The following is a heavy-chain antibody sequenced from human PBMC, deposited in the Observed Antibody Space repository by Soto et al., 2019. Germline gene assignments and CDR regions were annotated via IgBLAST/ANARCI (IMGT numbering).Heavy chain of an antibody. J-gene: IGHJ5*02. Sequence: SVKVSCKASGGTFSSYAISWVRQAPGQGLEWMGGIIPIFGTANYAQKFQGRVTITADESTSTAYMELSSLRSEDTAVYYCAREVARYFDWLPKTRRPNWFDPWGQGTLVTVSS. D-gene: IGHD3-9*01. V-gene: IGHV1-69*13. CDR3: AREVARYFDWLPKTRRPNWFDP. CDR2: IIPIFGTA. CDR1: GGTFSSYA.